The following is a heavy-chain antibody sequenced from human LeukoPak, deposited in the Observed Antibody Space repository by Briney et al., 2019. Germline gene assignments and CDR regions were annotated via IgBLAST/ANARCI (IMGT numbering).Heavy chain of an antibody. CDR1: GGSFSGYY. CDR2: INHSGST. V-gene: IGHV4-34*01. J-gene: IGHJ5*02. D-gene: IGHD3-3*01. CDR3: ACRFGVVTGGNWFDP. Sequence: PSETLSLTCAVYGGSFSGYYWSWIRQPPGKGLEWIGEINHSGSTNYNPSLKSRVTISVDTSKNQFSLKLSSVTAADTAVYYCACRFGVVTGGNWFDPWGQGTLVTVSS.